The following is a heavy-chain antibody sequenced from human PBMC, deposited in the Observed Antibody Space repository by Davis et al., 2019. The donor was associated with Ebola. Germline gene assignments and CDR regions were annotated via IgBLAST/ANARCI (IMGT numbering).Heavy chain of an antibody. CDR3: ARNPPIYDSSGYYYGGMDV. V-gene: IGHV3-66*01. CDR1: GFAFSNFG. Sequence: GESLKISCAASGFAFSNFGMSWVRQAPGKGLEWVSVIYSGGSTYYADSVKGRFTISRDNSKNTLYLQMNSLRAEDTAVYYCARNPPIYDSSGYYYGGMDVWGQGTTVTVSS. CDR2: IYSGGST. J-gene: IGHJ6*02. D-gene: IGHD3-22*01.